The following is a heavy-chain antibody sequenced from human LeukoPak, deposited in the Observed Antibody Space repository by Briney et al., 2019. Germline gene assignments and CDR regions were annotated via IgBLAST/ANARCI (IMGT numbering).Heavy chain of an antibody. CDR1: GFTFSSYG. D-gene: IGHD2-21*02. CDR3: AKDHCGGDCYSGYFDY. V-gene: IGHV3-33*06. Sequence: PGRSLRLSCAASGFTFSSYGMHWVRQAPGKGLEWVAVIWYDGSNKYYADSVKGRLTISRDNSKNTLYLQMNSLRAEDTAVYYCAKDHCGGDCYSGYFDYWGQGTLVTVSS. J-gene: IGHJ4*02. CDR2: IWYDGSNK.